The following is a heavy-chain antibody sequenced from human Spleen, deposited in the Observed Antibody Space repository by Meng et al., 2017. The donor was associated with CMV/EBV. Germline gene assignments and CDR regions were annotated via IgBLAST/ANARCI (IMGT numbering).Heavy chain of an antibody. D-gene: IGHD5-18*01. CDR2: IGTGGDT. Sequence: GESLKISCAASGFAFSSYALHWVRRAPGKGLEWVSAIGTGGDTYYADSVMGRFTISRDNSKNTLYLQMNSLRAEDTAVYYCANVPIPYSYGYSSYYGMDVGGQGTTVTVSS. J-gene: IGHJ6*02. CDR3: ANVPIPYSYGYSSYYGMDV. CDR1: GFAFSSYA. V-gene: IGHV3-47*01.